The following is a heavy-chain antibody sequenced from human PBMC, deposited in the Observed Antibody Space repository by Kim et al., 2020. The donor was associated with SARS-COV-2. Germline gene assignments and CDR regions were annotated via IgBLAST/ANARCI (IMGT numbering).Heavy chain of an antibody. CDR1: GYTFTSYY. CDR2: INPSGGST. J-gene: IGHJ5*02. CDR3: ARAPIGYCSSTSCYADSIHHHPVWFDP. D-gene: IGHD2-2*01. Sequence: ASVKVSCKASGYTFTSYYMHWVRQAPGQGLEWMGIINPSGGSTSYAQKFQGRVTMTRDTSTSTVYMELSSLRSEDTAVYYCARAPIGYCSSTSCYADSIHHHPVWFDPWGQGTLVTVSS. V-gene: IGHV1-46*01.